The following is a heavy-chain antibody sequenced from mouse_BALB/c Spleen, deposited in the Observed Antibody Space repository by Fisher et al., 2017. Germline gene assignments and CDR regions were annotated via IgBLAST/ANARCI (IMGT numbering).Heavy chain of an antibody. CDR3: ASGGRRVVEGFDV. V-gene: IGHV5-17*02. J-gene: IGHJ1*01. Sequence: RFTISRDNPKNTLFLQMTSLRSEDTAMYYCASGGRRVVEGFDVWGAGTTVTVSS. D-gene: IGHD1-1*01.